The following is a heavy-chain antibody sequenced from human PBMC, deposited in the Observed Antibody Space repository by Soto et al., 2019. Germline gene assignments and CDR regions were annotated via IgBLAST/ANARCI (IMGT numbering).Heavy chain of an antibody. J-gene: IGHJ6*02. CDR2: IRSKANSYAT. CDR3: TRHWDIVVVPAAYYLQPDYYYYGMDV. D-gene: IGHD2-2*01. V-gene: IGHV3-73*02. CDR1: GFTFSGSA. Sequence: EVQLVESGGGLVQPGGSLKLSCAASGFTFSGSAMHWVRQACGKGLEWVGRIRSKANSYATAYAASVKGRFTISRDDSKNTAYLQMNSLKTEDTAVYYCTRHWDIVVVPAAYYLQPDYYYYGMDVWGQGTTVTVSS.